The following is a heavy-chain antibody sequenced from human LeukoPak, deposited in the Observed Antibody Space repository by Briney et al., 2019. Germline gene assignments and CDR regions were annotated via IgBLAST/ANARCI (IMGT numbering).Heavy chain of an antibody. D-gene: IGHD6-19*01. Sequence: PSETLSLTCTVSGGSISSYYWSWIRQPPGKGLEWIGYIYYSGSTNYNPSLKSRVTISVDTSKNQFSLKLSSVTAADTAVYYCARSGYKGMSVAGTLGYYYMDVWGKGTTVTVSS. V-gene: IGHV4-59*01. CDR2: IYYSGST. CDR1: GGSISSYY. CDR3: ARSGYKGMSVAGTLGYYYMDV. J-gene: IGHJ6*03.